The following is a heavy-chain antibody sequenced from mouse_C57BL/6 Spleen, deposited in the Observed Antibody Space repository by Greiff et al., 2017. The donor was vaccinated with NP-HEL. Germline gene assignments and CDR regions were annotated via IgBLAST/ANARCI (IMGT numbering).Heavy chain of an antibody. J-gene: IGHJ2*01. D-gene: IGHD4-1*01. CDR2: IDPSDSYT. Sequence: VQLQQPGAELVRPGTSVKLSCKASGYTFTSYWMHWVKQRPGQGLEWIGVIDPSDSYTNYNQKFKGKATLTVDTSSSTAYMQLSSLTSEDSAVYYCARKTTSWDALDYWGQGTTLTVSS. CDR1: GYTFTSYW. V-gene: IGHV1-59*01. CDR3: ARKTTSWDALDY.